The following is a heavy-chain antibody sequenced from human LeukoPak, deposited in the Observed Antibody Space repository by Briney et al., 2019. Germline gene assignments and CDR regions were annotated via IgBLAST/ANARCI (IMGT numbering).Heavy chain of an antibody. CDR3: AGDRNSDWYSPLDY. Sequence: GGSLRLSCVASGFTFTKCAMSWIRQAPGKVLEWVAIIAATGDTAYYADSVKGRFTISRDNSRNTVYMQMDSLRAEDTAIYYCAGDRNSDWYSPLDYWGQGSQVTVSP. V-gene: IGHV3-23*01. CDR1: GFTFTKCA. D-gene: IGHD6-19*01. J-gene: IGHJ4*02. CDR2: IAATGDTA.